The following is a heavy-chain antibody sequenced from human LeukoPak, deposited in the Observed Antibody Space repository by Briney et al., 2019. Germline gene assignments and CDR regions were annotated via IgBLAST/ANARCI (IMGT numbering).Heavy chain of an antibody. CDR3: ARDTALAVTLDY. CDR1: GYTFTSYG. J-gene: IGHJ4*02. V-gene: IGHV1-18*01. CDR2: ISAYNGNT. D-gene: IGHD4-17*01. Sequence: ASVNVSCKASGYTFTSYGLSWVRQAPGQGLEWMGWISAYNGNTNYAQKLQGRVTMTTDTSTSTAYMELRSLRSDDTAVYYCARDTALAVTLDYWGQGTLVTVSS.